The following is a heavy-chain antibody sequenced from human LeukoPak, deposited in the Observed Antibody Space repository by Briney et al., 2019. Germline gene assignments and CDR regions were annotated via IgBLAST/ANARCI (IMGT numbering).Heavy chain of an antibody. Sequence: GGSLRLSCAASGFTFSSYWMSWVRQAPGKGLEWVANIKQDGSEKYYVDSVKGRFTISRDNAKNSLYLQMNSLRAEDTAVYYCAKVSTTYYYDSSGYCFDYWGQGTLVTVSS. CDR3: AKVSTTYYYDSSGYCFDY. D-gene: IGHD3-22*01. J-gene: IGHJ4*02. CDR1: GFTFSSYW. CDR2: IKQDGSEK. V-gene: IGHV3-7*03.